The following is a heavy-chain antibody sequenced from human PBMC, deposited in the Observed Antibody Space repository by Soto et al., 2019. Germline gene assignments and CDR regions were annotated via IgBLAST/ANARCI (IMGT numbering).Heavy chain of an antibody. CDR3: VREDWHRFDS. V-gene: IGHV3-7*01. D-gene: IGHD2-21*01. J-gene: IGHJ4*02. CDR2: ISGGASDK. Sequence: EVQLVESGGRLVQPGGSLRLSCAASGFMFSAYWMSWLRQDPGKGLEWVATISGGASDKFYVDSVKGRFTISRDDSKNTLYQRMNSMRDEITAVYYCVREDWHRFDSWGQGTLVSVPS. CDR1: GFMFSAYW.